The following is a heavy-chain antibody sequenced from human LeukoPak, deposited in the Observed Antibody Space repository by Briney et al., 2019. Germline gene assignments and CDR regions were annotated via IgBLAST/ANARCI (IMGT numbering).Heavy chain of an antibody. D-gene: IGHD6-13*01. CDR3: ARVPARIAAAVINWFDP. CDR1: GFTFSSYS. V-gene: IGHV3-21*01. Sequence: PGGSLRLSCAASGFTFSSYSMNWVRQAPGKGLEWVSSISSSSSYIYYADSVKGRFTISRDNAKNSLYLRMNSLRAEDTAVYYCARVPARIAAAVINWFDPWGQGTLVTVSS. J-gene: IGHJ5*02. CDR2: ISSSSSYI.